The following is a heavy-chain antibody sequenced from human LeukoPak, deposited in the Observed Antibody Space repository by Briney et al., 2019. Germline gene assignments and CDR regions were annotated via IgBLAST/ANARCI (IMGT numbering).Heavy chain of an antibody. Sequence: GESLKISFKGSAFNFGTYWIAWVRQMPGKGLGWMGIIYPGDSDTRYSPSFEGQVTISAVKSSSIAYLQWRSLQASDTAVYYCARVRFQEKGVTVRGGPFDIWGQGTRITVSS. V-gene: IGHV5-51*01. J-gene: IGHJ3*02. CDR1: AFNFGTYW. CDR3: ARVRFQEKGVTVRGGPFDI. D-gene: IGHD3-3*01. CDR2: IYPGDSDT.